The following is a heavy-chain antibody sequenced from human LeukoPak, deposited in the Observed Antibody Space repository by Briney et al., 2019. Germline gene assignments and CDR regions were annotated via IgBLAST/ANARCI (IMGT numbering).Heavy chain of an antibody. J-gene: IGHJ3*02. CDR2: IYSGGST. Sequence: PGGSLRLSCAASGFTFSSYSMNWVRQAPGKGLEWVSIIYSGGSTYYADSVKGRFTISRDNSKNTLYLQMNSLRAEDTAVYYCASYRYGSSFAFDIWGQGTMVTVSS. CDR3: ASYRYGSSFAFDI. D-gene: IGHD6-6*01. CDR1: GFTFSSYS. V-gene: IGHV3-66*01.